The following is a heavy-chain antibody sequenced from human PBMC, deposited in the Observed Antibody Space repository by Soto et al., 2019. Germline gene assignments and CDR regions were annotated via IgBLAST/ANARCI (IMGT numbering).Heavy chain of an antibody. V-gene: IGHV4-31*03. CDR3: ARAGSYCGGDCYLLNALDI. CDR2: IYYSGST. Sequence: QVQLQESGPGLVKPSQTLSLTCTVSGGSISSGGYYWSWIRQHPGKGLEWIGYIYYSGSTYYNPSLKSRVTRSVDTSKNQFSLKLSSVTAADTAVYYCARAGSYCGGDCYLLNALDIWGQGTMVTVSS. CDR1: GGSISSGGYY. D-gene: IGHD2-21*02. J-gene: IGHJ3*02.